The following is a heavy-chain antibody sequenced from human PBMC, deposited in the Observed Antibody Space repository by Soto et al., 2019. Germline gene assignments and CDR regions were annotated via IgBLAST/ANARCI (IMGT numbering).Heavy chain of an antibody. CDR1: GGSINSANYY. D-gene: IGHD2-2*01. J-gene: IGHJ5*02. V-gene: IGHV4-31*03. Sequence: PSETLSLTCSVSGGSINSANYYWSWIRQHPGKGLEPIGYISHSGSTYYNPSLKSRVTISSDTSKNQFSLKLSSATAADTAVYYCARLSAIAVVPAGSLSWFDPWGQGTQVTVS. CDR2: ISHSGST. CDR3: ARLSAIAVVPAGSLSWFDP.